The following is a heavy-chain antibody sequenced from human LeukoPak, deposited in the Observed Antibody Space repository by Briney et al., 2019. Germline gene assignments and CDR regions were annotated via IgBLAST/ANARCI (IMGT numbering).Heavy chain of an antibody. CDR2: IYYSGST. CDR3: ARRLGYYYYYGMDV. D-gene: IGHD7-27*01. Sequence: PSETLSLTCTVSGGSISSYYWSWIRQPPGKGLEWIGYIYYSGSTNYNPSLKSRVTISVDTSKSQFSLKLSFVTAADTAVYYCARRLGYYYYYGMDVWGQGTTVTVSS. CDR1: GGSISSYY. J-gene: IGHJ6*02. V-gene: IGHV4-59*08.